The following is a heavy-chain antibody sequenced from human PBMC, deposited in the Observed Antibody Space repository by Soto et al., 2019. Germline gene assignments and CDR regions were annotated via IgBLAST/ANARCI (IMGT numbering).Heavy chain of an antibody. V-gene: IGHV1-69*01. D-gene: IGHD4-17*01. Sequence: QVQLVPSGAEVTKPGSSVKVSCKASGGTFSSYAISWVRQAPGPGLEWMGGIIPIFGTANYAQKFQGRVTITADESTSTAYMELSSMRPEDTAVYYWARATTVTFWFDPWGQGTLVTVSS. CDR1: GGTFSSYA. CDR3: ARATTVTFWFDP. CDR2: IIPIFGTA. J-gene: IGHJ5*02.